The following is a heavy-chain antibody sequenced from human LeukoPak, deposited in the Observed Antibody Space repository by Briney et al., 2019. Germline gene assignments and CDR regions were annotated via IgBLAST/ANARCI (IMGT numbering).Heavy chain of an antibody. J-gene: IGHJ4*02. CDR3: ARDGVLLWFGDSGGFDY. CDR2: ISYDGSNK. D-gene: IGHD3-10*01. V-gene: IGHV3-30*04. CDR1: GFTFSSYA. Sequence: GGSLRLSWAASGFTFSSYAMHWVRQAPGKGLEWVAVISYDGSNKYYADSVKGRFTISRDNSKNTLYLQMNSLRAEDTAVYYCARDGVLLWFGDSGGFDYWGQGTLVTVSS.